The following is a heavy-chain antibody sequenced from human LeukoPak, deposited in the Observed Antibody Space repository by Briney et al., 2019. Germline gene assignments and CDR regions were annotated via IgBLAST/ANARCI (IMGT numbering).Heavy chain of an antibody. V-gene: IGHV3-48*03. CDR1: GFTFSSYE. J-gene: IGHJ4*02. Sequence: PGGSLRLSCAASGFTFSSYEMNWVRQAPGKGLEWVSYISSSGSTIYYADSVKGRFTISRDNAKNSLYLQMNSLRAEDTAVYYCAREWGDGYNYDYWGQGTLVTVSS. CDR3: AREWGDGYNYDY. CDR2: ISSSGSTI. D-gene: IGHD5-24*01.